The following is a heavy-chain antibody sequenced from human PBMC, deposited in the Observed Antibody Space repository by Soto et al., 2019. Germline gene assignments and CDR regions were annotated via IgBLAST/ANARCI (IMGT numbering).Heavy chain of an antibody. J-gene: IGHJ1*01. CDR1: IYSFTPHS. Sequence: ASVQSSCYPSIYSFTPHSMHSVRQAPGQRLEWVGWINAGNGNTKYAQKFQGRVTITRDTSASTAYMELSSLISEDTAVYYCASSTQYYAPFVFEYFKNWGQGIL. V-gene: IGHV1-3*01. D-gene: IGHD3-3*01. CDR2: INAGNGNT. CDR3: ASSTQYYAPFVFEYFKN.